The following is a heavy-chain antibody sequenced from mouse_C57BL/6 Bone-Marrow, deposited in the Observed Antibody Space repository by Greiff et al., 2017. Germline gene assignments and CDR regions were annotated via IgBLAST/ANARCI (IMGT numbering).Heavy chain of an antibody. Sequence: VQLQESGAELVRPGASVTLSCKASGYTFTDYEMHWVKQTPVHGLEWIGAIDPETGGTAYNQKFKGQAILTADKSSSTAYMELRSLTSEDAAVYYCTDDYDNYWGQGTTLTVSS. CDR1: GYTFTDYE. V-gene: IGHV1-15*01. CDR2: IDPETGGT. CDR3: TDDYDNY. D-gene: IGHD2-4*01. J-gene: IGHJ2*01.